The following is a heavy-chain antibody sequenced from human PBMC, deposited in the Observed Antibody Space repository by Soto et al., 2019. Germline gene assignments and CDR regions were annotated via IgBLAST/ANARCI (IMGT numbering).Heavy chain of an antibody. CDR1: GFTFSGSA. CDR3: TRTPIVVVPTGRLAEYYMDV. CDR2: IRSKANSYAT. V-gene: IGHV3-73*01. J-gene: IGHJ6*03. D-gene: IGHD2-2*01. Sequence: SGGSLRISCAASGFTFSGSAIHWVRPASGKGLEWVGRIRSKANSYATAYAASVKGRFTISRDDSKNTAYLQMNSLKTEDTAVYYCTRTPIVVVPTGRLAEYYMDVWGKGTTVTVSS.